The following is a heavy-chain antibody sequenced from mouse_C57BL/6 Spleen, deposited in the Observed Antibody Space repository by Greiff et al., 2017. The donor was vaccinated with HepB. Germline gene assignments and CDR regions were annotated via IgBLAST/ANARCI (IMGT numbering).Heavy chain of an antibody. J-gene: IGHJ3*01. CDR2: IDPSDSYT. V-gene: IGHV1-69*01. Sequence: ESGAELVMPGASVKLSCKASGYTFTSYWMHWVKQRPGQGLEWIGEIDPSDSYTNYNQKFKGKSTLTVDKSSRTAYMQLSSLTSEDSAVYYCARNYGSSGWFAYWGQGTLVTVSA. D-gene: IGHD1-1*01. CDR1: GYTFTSYW. CDR3: ARNYGSSGWFAY.